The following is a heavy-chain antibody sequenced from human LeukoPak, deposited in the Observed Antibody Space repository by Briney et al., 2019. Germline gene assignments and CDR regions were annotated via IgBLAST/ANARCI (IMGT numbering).Heavy chain of an antibody. CDR2: IYYSGST. CDR1: GGSISSYY. D-gene: IGHD6-19*01. V-gene: IGHV4-59*01. J-gene: IGHJ4*02. CDR3: ARRHSSGWPYYFDY. Sequence: SETLSLTCTVSGGSISSYYWSWIRQPPGKGLEWIGCIYYSGSTNYNPSLKSRVTISVDTSKNQFSLQLSSVTAADTAVYYCARRHSSGWPYYFDYWGQGTLVTVSS.